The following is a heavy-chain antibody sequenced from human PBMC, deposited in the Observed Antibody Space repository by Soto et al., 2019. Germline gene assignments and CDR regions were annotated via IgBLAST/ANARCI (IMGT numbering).Heavy chain of an antibody. D-gene: IGHD3-10*01. CDR3: ARDILSGGAYPDS. CDR2: ISSGSSHI. CDR1: GFTFSTYT. J-gene: IGHJ5*01. Sequence: GGSLRLSCAASGFTFSTYTMNWVRQAPWKGLEWISSISSGSSHIYYAGSVKGRFTISRDNAKNSLFLQMNSLRADDTAVYYCARDILSGGAYPDSWGQGTKVTVSS. V-gene: IGHV3-21*01.